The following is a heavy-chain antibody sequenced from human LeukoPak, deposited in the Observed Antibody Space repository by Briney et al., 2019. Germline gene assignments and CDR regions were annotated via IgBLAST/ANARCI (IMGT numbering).Heavy chain of an antibody. CDR3: ARESRHDSSGYYQDY. J-gene: IGHJ4*02. CDR1: GYTFTSYY. D-gene: IGHD3-22*01. V-gene: IGHV1-46*01. Sequence: ASVKVSCKASGYTFTSYYMHWVRQASGQGLEWMGIINPSGGSTSYAQKFQGRVTMTRDTSTSTVYMELSSLRSEDTAVYYCARESRHDSSGYYQDYWGQGTLVTVSS. CDR2: INPSGGST.